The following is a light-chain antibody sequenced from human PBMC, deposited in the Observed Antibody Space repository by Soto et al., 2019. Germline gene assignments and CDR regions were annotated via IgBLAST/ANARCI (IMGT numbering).Light chain of an antibody. CDR3: SSYSTSSTLVV. CDR1: SSDVGIYNY. V-gene: IGLV2-14*01. J-gene: IGLJ1*01. Sequence: QSALTQPASVSGAPGQSITISCTGTSSDVGIYNYVSWYQQHPGKAPKLMIYEVSHRPSGVSNRFSGSKSGNTASMTISGLQDEDEADYYCSSYSTSSTLVVFGTGTKLTVL. CDR2: EVS.